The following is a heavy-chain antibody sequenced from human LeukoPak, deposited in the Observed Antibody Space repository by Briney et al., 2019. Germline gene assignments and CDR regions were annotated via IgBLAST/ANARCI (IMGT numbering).Heavy chain of an antibody. V-gene: IGHV1-2*02. CDR2: INPSSGVT. D-gene: IGHD2-15*01. Sequence: GASVKVSCKASGYTFTGYYMHWVRQAPGQGLEWMGWINPSSGVTNYGQEFQGRVTMTRDTSMSTAYMEVTRLRSDDTAVYYCARGGCSGVTCDTSPFDSWGQGTLVIVSS. CDR1: GYTFTGYY. J-gene: IGHJ4*02. CDR3: ARGGCSGVTCDTSPFDS.